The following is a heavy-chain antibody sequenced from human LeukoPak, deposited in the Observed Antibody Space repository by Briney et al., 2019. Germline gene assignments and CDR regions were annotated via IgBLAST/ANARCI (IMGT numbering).Heavy chain of an antibody. CDR1: GGSLSGYY. CDR2: INHSGST. J-gene: IGHJ4*02. V-gene: IGHV4-34*01. D-gene: IGHD2-2*02. Sequence: SETLSLTCAVYGGSLSGYYWSWIRQPPGKGLEWIGEINHSGSTNYNPSLKSRVTISVDTSKNQFSLKLSSVTAADTAVYYCARGYRYLGYWGQGTLVTVSS. CDR3: ARGYRYLGY.